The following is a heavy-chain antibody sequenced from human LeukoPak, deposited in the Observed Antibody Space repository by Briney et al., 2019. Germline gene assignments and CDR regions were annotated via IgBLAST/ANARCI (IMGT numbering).Heavy chain of an antibody. V-gene: IGHV4-34*01. CDR3: ARGASYCDILTGYYNRYYYYYGMDV. CDR2: INHSGST. D-gene: IGHD3-9*01. CDR1: GGSFSGYY. Sequence: PSETLSLTCAVYGGSFSGYYWSWIRQPPGKGLEWIGEINHSGSTNYNPSLKSRVTISVDTSKNQFSLKLSSVTAADTAVYYCARGASYCDILTGYYNRYYYYYGMDVWGQGTTVTVSS. J-gene: IGHJ6*02.